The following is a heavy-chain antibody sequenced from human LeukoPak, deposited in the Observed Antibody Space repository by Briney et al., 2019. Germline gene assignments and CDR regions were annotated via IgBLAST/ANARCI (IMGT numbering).Heavy chain of an antibody. CDR3: VRGVERPREAAAFDI. D-gene: IGHD1-1*01. J-gene: IGHJ3*02. CDR2: IYSGGSL. Sequence: GGSLRLSRAASGFIVSSNYMSRVRQHPGKGQEWVSNIYSGGSLYYVDSVKGRFTISRDNSKNTLYLQMNSLRVEDTAVYYGVRGVERPREAAAFDIWGQGTMVTVSS. CDR1: GFIVSSNY. V-gene: IGHV3-53*01.